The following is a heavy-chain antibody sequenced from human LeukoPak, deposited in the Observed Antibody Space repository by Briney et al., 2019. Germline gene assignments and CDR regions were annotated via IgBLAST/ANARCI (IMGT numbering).Heavy chain of an antibody. J-gene: IGHJ4*02. CDR1: GFTVSSNY. V-gene: IGHV3-53*01. Sequence: GGSLRLSCAASGFTVSSNYMSWVRQAPGKGLEWVSVIYADGSTIYADSVKGRFTISRDNSKNMIYIQMNSLRVEDTAVYYCARADLGRGDATAGLFDFWGQGTLVTVSS. D-gene: IGHD3-16*01. CDR2: IYADGST. CDR3: ARADLGRGDATAGLFDF.